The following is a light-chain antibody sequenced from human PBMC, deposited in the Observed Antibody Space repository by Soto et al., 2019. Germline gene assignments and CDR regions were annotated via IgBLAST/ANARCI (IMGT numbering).Light chain of an antibody. CDR1: QTVSSY. CDR3: HPRSIWQTT. CDR2: DVS. V-gene: IGKV3-11*01. Sequence: EVVLTQSPATLSLSTGESATLSCRASQTVSSYLAWYQHKPGQPPRLLIYDVSNRATGIPARFSGSGSGTDFTLTISSLVPEDFAVYFCHPRSIWQTTFGQGTRLEIK. J-gene: IGKJ5*01.